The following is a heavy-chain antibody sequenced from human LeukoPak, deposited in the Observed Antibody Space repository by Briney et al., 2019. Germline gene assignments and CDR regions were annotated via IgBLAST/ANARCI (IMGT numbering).Heavy chain of an antibody. CDR3: AKNRGAGSHYYYHMNV. CDR2: ISGSGGGT. Sequence: PGGSLRLSCVASGFTFRSYGMHWVRQAPGKGLEWVALISGSGGGTYYADSVKGRFTISRDNSKNTLYLQLNSLRVEDTAVYYCAKNRGAGSHYYYHMNVWGKGTTVTVSS. CDR1: GFTFRSYG. J-gene: IGHJ6*03. V-gene: IGHV3-23*01. D-gene: IGHD1-26*01.